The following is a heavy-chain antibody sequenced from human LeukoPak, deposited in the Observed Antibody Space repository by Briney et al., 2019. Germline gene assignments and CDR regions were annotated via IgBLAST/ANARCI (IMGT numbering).Heavy chain of an antibody. V-gene: IGHV3-33*06. Sequence: GGSLRLSCAASGFTFSSYGMHWVRQAPGKGLEWVAVIWYDGSNKYYADSVKGRITISRDNSKNTLYLQMNSLRAEDTAVYYCAKDGGSSSGWLKYYFDYWGQGTLVTVSS. CDR3: AKDGGSSSGWLKYYFDY. CDR1: GFTFSSYG. J-gene: IGHJ4*02. CDR2: IWYDGSNK. D-gene: IGHD6-19*01.